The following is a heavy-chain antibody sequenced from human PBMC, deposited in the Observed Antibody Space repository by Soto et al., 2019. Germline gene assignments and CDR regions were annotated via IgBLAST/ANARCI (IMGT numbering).Heavy chain of an antibody. Sequence: EVQLVQSGAEVKEPGQSLKISCKGSGYSFSNTWINWVRQLPGKGLEWMAIIYPGNSETRYSPSFQGQVTISADTSINTAYLQWSSLNASDTATYYCAKEAGSAYYGMDVWGQGTTVTVSS. V-gene: IGHV5-51*03. CDR1: GYSFSNTW. CDR2: IYPGNSET. CDR3: AKEAGSAYYGMDV. D-gene: IGHD6-19*01. J-gene: IGHJ6*02.